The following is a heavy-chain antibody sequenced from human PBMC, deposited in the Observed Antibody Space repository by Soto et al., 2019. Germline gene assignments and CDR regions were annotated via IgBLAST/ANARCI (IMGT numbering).Heavy chain of an antibody. CDR2: IYYSGST. J-gene: IGHJ4*02. V-gene: IGHV4-59*01. Sequence: SETLSLTCTVSGGSISSYYWSWIRQPPGKGLEWIGYIYYSGSTNYNPSLKSRVTISVDTSKNQFSLKLSSVTAADTAVYYCARLGTSRGYRYRCFDYWGQGTLVTLSS. CDR3: ARLGTSRGYRYRCFDY. CDR1: GGSISSYY. D-gene: IGHD5-18*01.